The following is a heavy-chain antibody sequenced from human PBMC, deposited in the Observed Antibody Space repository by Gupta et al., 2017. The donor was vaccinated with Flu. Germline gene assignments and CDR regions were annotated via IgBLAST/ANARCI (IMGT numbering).Heavy chain of an antibody. CDR2: ISSSGSTI. Sequence: EVQLVESGGGLVQPGGSLRLSCAASGFTFSSYEMNWFLPAPGKGLEWVSYISSSGSTIYYADSVKGRFTISRDNAKNSLYLQMNSLRAEDTAVYYCARDEDCSSTSCTRPSYFDYWGQGTLVTVSS. CDR1: GFTFSSYE. V-gene: IGHV3-48*03. D-gene: IGHD2-2*01. CDR3: ARDEDCSSTSCTRPSYFDY. J-gene: IGHJ4*02.